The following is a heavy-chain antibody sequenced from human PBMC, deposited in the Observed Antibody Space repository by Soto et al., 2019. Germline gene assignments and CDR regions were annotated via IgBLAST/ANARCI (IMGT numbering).Heavy chain of an antibody. J-gene: IGHJ6*02. CDR2: IIPIFGTA. CDR3: ARDSGSNYGFYYYYGMDV. D-gene: IGHD4-4*01. CDR1: GGTFSSYA. V-gene: IGHV1-69*13. Sequence: ASVKVSCKASGGTFSSYAISWVRQAPGQGLEWMGGIIPIFGTANCAQKFQGRVTITADESTSTAYMELSSLRSEDTAVYYCARDSGSNYGFYYYYGMDVWGQGTTVTVSS.